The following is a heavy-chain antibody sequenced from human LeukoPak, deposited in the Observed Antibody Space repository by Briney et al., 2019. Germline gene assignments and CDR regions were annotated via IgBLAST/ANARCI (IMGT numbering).Heavy chain of an antibody. D-gene: IGHD2-15*01. CDR3: GREDCGGGRCCSAY. CDR1: GFTFSDYY. J-gene: IGHJ4*02. CDR2: ISSSGSTI. Sequence: GGSLRLSCAASGFTFSDYYMSWIRQAPGKGLEWVSYISSSGSTIYYADSVKGRFTISRDNAKNSLYLQMNSLRADDTAVYYCGREDCGGGRCCSAYWGQGTLVTVAS. V-gene: IGHV3-11*04.